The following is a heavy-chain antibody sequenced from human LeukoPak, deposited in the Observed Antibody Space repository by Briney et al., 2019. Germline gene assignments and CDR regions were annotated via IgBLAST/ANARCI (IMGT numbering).Heavy chain of an antibody. CDR1: GYTFTGYY. D-gene: IGHD1-26*01. V-gene: IGHV1-2*02. J-gene: IGHJ4*02. CDR2: INPNSGGT. Sequence: ASVKVSRKASGYTFTGYYMHWVRQAPGQGLEWMGWINPNSGGTNYAQKFQGRVTMTRDTSTSTVYMGLSSLRSEDTAVYYCARGVGYSGSYYVDYWGQGTLVTVSS. CDR3: ARGVGYSGSYYVDY.